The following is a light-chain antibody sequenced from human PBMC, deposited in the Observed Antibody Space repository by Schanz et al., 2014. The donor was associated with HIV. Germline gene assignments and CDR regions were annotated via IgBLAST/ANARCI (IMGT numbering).Light chain of an antibody. CDR1: QDIRDD. V-gene: IGKV1-17*01. CDR3: LQYHAYPWT. Sequence: DIQMTQSPSPLSASVGDRVTITCRASQDIRDDLGWYQQKPGRAPKRLIYGASSLQSGVPSRFSASGSETEFTLTISLLPPSFSPSFYCLQYHAYPWTFGQGT. J-gene: IGKJ1*01. CDR2: GAS.